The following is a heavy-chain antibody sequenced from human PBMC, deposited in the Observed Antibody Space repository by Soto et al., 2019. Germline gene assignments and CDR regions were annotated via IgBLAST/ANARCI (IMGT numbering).Heavy chain of an antibody. CDR3: ARQGQDGYKNFDY. Sequence: QLQLQESGPGLVKPSETLSLTCTVSGGSISSSSYYWGWIRQPPGKGLEWIGSIYYTGSTYYNPSLKSRVTISGDTSKNQFSLQLSSVTAADTAMYFCARQGQDGYKNFDYWGQGTLLTVSS. J-gene: IGHJ4*02. CDR1: GGSISSSSYY. CDR2: IYYTGST. D-gene: IGHD5-12*01. V-gene: IGHV4-39*01.